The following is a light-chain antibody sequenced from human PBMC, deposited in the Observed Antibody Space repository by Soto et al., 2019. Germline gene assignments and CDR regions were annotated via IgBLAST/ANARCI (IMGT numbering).Light chain of an antibody. CDR2: DAS. CDR1: QSVSSY. J-gene: IGKJ4*01. V-gene: IGKV3-11*01. CDR3: QQRSNWLT. Sequence: EIVLTQSPATLSLSPGERATLSCRASQSVSSYLAWYHQKPGQAPRLLIYDASNRATGIPARFSGSGSGTDLTLTISSLEPEDFAVYYCQQRSNWLTFGGGTKVEIK.